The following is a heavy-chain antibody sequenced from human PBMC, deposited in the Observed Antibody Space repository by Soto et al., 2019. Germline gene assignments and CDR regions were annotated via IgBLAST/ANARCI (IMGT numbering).Heavy chain of an antibody. CDR3: ARSRRNDPWFDP. Sequence: SETLSLTCTVSGGSVSSGGYYWSWIRQHPGKGLEWIGYIYYSGTTYYNPSLKSRVTISVDTSKNQFSLKLSSVTAADTAVYYCARSRRNDPWFDPWGQGTLVTVSS. V-gene: IGHV4-31*03. CDR1: GGSVSSGGYY. J-gene: IGHJ5*02. CDR2: IYYSGTT.